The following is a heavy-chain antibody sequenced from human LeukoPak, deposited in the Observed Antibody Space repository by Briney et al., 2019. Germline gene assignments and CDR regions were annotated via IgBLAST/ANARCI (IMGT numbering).Heavy chain of an antibody. V-gene: IGHV4-34*01. CDR2: INPRGST. CDR3: ARGRLGYYFDY. CDR1: GFTFSSYA. J-gene: IGHJ4*02. Sequence: GSLRLSCAASGFTFSSYAMSWVRQAPGKGLEWIGEINPRGSTNYNPSLKSRVTLSADTSKNQFSLTLNSVTAADTAVYYCARGRLGYYFDYWGQGTLVTVSS. D-gene: IGHD6-13*01.